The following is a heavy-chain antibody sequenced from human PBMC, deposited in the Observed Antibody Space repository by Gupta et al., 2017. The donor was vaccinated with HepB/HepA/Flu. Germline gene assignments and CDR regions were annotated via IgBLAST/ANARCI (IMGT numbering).Heavy chain of an antibody. CDR3: AGDFDFWTPGDAFDI. J-gene: IGHJ3*02. CDR2: IDPNSGDT. D-gene: IGHD3/OR15-3a*01. Sequence: HEQLVQSGAEVKKREASVRVSRQAFGYTFSRYYLHWVRQAAGQGLEWMGWIDPNSGDTFDAQIFRGRITMTRDTSINTAYMELSWPTSDDTALYYCAGDFDFWTPGDAFDIWGQGTMVAVSS. CDR1: GYTFSRYY. V-gene: IGHV1-2*02.